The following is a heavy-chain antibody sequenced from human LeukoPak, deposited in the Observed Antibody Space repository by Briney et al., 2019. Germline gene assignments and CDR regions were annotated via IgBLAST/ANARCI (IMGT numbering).Heavy chain of an antibody. CDR2: IIPIFGTA. CDR3: ARDQRGYGYDY. CDR1: GGIFSSYA. Sequence: ASVKVSCKASGGIFSSYAISWVRQAPGQGLEWMGGIIPIFGTANYAQKFQGRVTITTDESTSPAYMELSSLRSEDTAVYYCARDQRGYGYDYWGQGTLVTVSS. V-gene: IGHV1-69*05. J-gene: IGHJ4*02. D-gene: IGHD5-12*01.